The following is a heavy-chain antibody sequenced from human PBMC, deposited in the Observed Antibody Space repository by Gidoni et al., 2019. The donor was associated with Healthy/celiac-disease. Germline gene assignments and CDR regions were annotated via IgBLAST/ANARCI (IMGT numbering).Heavy chain of an antibody. D-gene: IGHD6-13*01. Sequence: QVQLVQSGAEVKKPGASVKVSCKASGYTFTGSYMHWVRQAPGQGLEWMGWINPNSGGTNYAQKFQGRVTMTRDTSISTAYMELSRLRSDDTAVYYCASSTSSYEQQLEYYYYYGMDVWGQGTTVTVSS. J-gene: IGHJ6*02. V-gene: IGHV1-2*02. CDR2: INPNSGGT. CDR1: GYTFTGSY. CDR3: ASSTSSYEQQLEYYYYYGMDV.